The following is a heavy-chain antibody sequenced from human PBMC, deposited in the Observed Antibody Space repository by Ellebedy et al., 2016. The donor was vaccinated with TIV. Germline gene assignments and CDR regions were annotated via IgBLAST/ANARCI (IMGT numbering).Heavy chain of an antibody. Sequence: ASVKVSCKASGYTFTSYGISWARQAPGQGLEWMGWISAYNGNTNYAQKFQGRVTITADESTSTAYMELSSLRSEDTAVYYCARAYYYGSGSYYLSWFDPWGQGTLVTVSS. J-gene: IGHJ5*02. V-gene: IGHV1-18*01. D-gene: IGHD3-10*01. CDR3: ARAYYYGSGSYYLSWFDP. CDR2: ISAYNGNT. CDR1: GYTFTSYG.